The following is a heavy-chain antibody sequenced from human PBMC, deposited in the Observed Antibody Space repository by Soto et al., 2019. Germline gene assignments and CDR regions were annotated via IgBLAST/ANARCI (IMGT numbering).Heavy chain of an antibody. CDR3: ATSFRYFDN. CDR1: GFTPTTPP. D-gene: IGHD3-9*01. J-gene: IGHJ4*02. CDR2: VSGTASRT. Sequence: EVQLLESGGGLVLPGGSLRLSCAGSGFTPTTPPLSWVRQPPGKGLEWVATVSGTASRTYYVDSVKGRFFISRDNSKNTVTLQMNNLTIDDTAVYYCATSFRYFDNWGQGTRVTVSS. V-gene: IGHV3-23*01.